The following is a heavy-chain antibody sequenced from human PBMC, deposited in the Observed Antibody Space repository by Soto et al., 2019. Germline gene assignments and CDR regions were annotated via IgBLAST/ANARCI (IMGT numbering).Heavy chain of an antibody. J-gene: IGHJ4*02. Sequence: QVQLVQSGAEVKKPGSSVNVSCKASGGTFSSYTISWVRQAPGQGLEWMGRIIPILGIANYAQKFQGRVTITADKSTSTAYMELSSLRSEDTAVYYCARVATYSSGWYYFDYWGQGTLVTVSS. CDR3: ARVATYSSGWYYFDY. CDR1: GGTFSSYT. D-gene: IGHD6-19*01. V-gene: IGHV1-69*02. CDR2: IIPILGIA.